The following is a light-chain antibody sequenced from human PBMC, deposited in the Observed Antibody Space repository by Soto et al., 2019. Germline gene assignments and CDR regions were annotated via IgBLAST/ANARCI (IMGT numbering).Light chain of an antibody. CDR1: QSVSGSY. CDR2: GAS. CDR3: QQYNNWPPWT. J-gene: IGKJ1*01. V-gene: IGKV3D-7*01. Sequence: VLTQSPATLSLSPGERATLSCRASQSVSGSYLAWYQQKPGQAPRLLIYGASSRATGIPDRFSGSGSGTDFTLTISSLQSEDFAVYYCQQYNNWPPWTFGQGTK.